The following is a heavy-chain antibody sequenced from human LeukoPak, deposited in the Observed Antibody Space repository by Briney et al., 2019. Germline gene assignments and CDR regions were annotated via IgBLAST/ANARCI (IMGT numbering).Heavy chain of an antibody. V-gene: IGHV4-59*01. D-gene: IGHD6-13*01. J-gene: IGHJ4*02. CDR1: GDSISSYY. CDR3: ATGYSSTRYYFDY. CDR2: IYHSGST. Sequence: PSETLSLTCTVSGDSISSYYWSWIRQPPGKGLEWIGYIYHSGSTNYNPSLKSRVTISADTSKDQFSLKLASGAAADTAVYYCATGYSSTRYYFDYWGQGTLVTVSS.